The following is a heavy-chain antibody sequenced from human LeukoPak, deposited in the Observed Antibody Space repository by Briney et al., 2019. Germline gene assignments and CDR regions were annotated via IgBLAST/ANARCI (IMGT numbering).Heavy chain of an antibody. CDR3: ARDSGSGWSIVDY. V-gene: IGHV5-51*01. CDR2: IHPADSET. CDR1: GSRFSSYW. D-gene: IGHD6-19*01. Sequence: GESLKISCKGSGSRFSSYWIGWVRQMPGKGLEWMGIIHPADSETRYSPSFQGQVTISADKSISATYLQWSSLKPSDTAMYYCARDSGSGWSIVDYWGQGTLVTVSS. J-gene: IGHJ4*02.